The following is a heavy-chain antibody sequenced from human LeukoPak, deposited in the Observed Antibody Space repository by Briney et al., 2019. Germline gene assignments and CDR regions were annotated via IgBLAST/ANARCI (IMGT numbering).Heavy chain of an antibody. V-gene: IGHV3-48*01. D-gene: IGHD1-26*01. CDR1: GFTFSSYS. J-gene: IGHJ4*02. CDR3: AIFTGIVGATGYY. CDR2: ISSSSSTM. Sequence: PGGSLRLSCAASGFTFSSYSMNWVRQALGKGLEWVSYISSSSSTMYYADSVKGRFTISRDNAKNSLYLQMNSLRAEDTAVYYCAIFTGIVGATGYYWGQGTLVTVSS.